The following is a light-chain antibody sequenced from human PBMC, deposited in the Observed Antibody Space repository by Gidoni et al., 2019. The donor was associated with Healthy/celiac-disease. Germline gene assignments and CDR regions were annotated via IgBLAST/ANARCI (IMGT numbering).Light chain of an antibody. J-gene: IGKJ4*01. CDR2: GAS. CDR1: QSVSSSY. V-gene: IGKV3-20*01. Sequence: ESVLTQSPGTLSLSPGERATLSCRASQSVSSSYLACYQQKPGQAPRLLIYGASSRATGIPDRFSGSGSGTDFTLTISRLEPEDFAVYYCQQYGSSPPLTFGGGTKVEIK. CDR3: QQYGSSPPLT.